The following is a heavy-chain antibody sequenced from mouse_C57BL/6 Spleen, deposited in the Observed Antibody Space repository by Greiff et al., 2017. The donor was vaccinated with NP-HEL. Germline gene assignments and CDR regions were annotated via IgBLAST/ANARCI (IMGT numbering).Heavy chain of an antibody. CDR2: ISSGSSTI. CDR3: ARGEGYPAY. D-gene: IGHD2-2*01. J-gene: IGHJ3*01. CDR1: GFTFSDYG. Sequence: EVMLVESGGGLVKPGGSLKLSCAASGFTFSDYGMHWVRQAPEQGLEWVAYISSGSSTIYYADTVKGRFTISRDNAKNTLFLQMTSLRAEDTAMYYCARGEGYPAYWGKGTLVTVSA. V-gene: IGHV5-17*01.